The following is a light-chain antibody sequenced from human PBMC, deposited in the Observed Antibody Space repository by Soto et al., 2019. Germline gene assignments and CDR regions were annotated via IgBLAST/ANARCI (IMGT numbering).Light chain of an antibody. Sequence: DIQVTQSPSTLSASVGDRVTIAGRASQNIGVWLAWYQQIQGKAPKLLIYKASTLKSGVPSRFRGRGSGTEFTLTISRLQPDDFETYYCQHYNSYSEAFGQGTKVDI. CDR1: QNIGVW. CDR3: QHYNSYSEA. V-gene: IGKV1-5*03. CDR2: KAS. J-gene: IGKJ1*01.